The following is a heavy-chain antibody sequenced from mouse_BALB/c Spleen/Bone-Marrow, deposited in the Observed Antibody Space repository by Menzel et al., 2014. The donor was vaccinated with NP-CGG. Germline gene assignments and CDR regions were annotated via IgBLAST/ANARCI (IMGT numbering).Heavy chain of an antibody. CDR1: GYTFTSYW. D-gene: IGHD2-12*01. Sequence: VQLQQSGAELVKPGASVKLSCKASGYTFTSYWMHWVKQRPGQGLEWIGEIDPSDSCTNSNQNFKGKATSTVDKASITAYMQLSSLTSEDSAVYYCARWDYYMYAMDYWGQGTSVTVSS. CDR3: ARWDYYMYAMDY. V-gene: IGHV1-69*02. CDR2: IDPSDSCT. J-gene: IGHJ4*01.